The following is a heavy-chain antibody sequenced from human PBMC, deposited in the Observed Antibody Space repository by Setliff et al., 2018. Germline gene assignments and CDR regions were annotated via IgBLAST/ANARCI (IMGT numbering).Heavy chain of an antibody. V-gene: IGHV1-69*13. Sequence: ASVKVSCKSSGGTFSTYPINWARQAPGQGLEWLGGIIPIYGTANYAQTFQDRVPITAYESTNTAYMELSSLRSDDSAMYYCARSTRAPNWFDPRGPGTQGTVSS. CDR1: GGTFSTYP. CDR2: IIPIYGTA. J-gene: IGHJ5*02. CDR3: ARSTRAPNWFDP. D-gene: IGHD1-1*01.